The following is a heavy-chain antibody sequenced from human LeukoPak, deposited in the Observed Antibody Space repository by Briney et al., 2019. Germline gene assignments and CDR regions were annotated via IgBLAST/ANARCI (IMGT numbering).Heavy chain of an antibody. D-gene: IGHD3-16*02. CDR1: GGSFSGYY. Sequence: SETLSLTCAVYGGSFSGYYWSWIRQPPGKGLEWIGEINNSGSTNYNPSLKSRVTISVDTSKNQFSLKLSSVTAADTAVYYCASTSYDYVWGGYRYPTGPIDYWGQGTLVTVSS. CDR2: INNSGST. J-gene: IGHJ4*02. V-gene: IGHV4-34*01. CDR3: ASTSYDYVWGGYRYPTGPIDY.